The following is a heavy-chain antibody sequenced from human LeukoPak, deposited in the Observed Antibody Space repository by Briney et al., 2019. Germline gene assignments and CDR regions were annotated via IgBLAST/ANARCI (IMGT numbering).Heavy chain of an antibody. Sequence: ASVKVSCKASGYTFTSYGISWVRQAPGQGLEWRGWISAYSGNTNYAQKLQGRVTMTTDTSTSTAYMELRSLRSDDTAVYCCARDRPLFVLMVYAPQGYMDVWGKGTTVTVSS. D-gene: IGHD2-8*01. CDR3: ARDRPLFVLMVYAPQGYMDV. V-gene: IGHV1-18*01. J-gene: IGHJ6*03. CDR1: GYTFTSYG. CDR2: ISAYSGNT.